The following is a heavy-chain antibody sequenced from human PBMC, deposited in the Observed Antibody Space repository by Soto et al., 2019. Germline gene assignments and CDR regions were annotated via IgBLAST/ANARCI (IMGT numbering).Heavy chain of an antibody. Sequence: WGSLRLSCAASGFTFSSYEMNWVRQAPGKGLEWVSYISSGGSTRYYADSVKGRFTISRDNAKNSLYLQMNSLRAEDTAVYYCAREGGVYGTDFDYWGQGTLVTVSS. CDR3: AREGGVYGTDFDY. V-gene: IGHV3-48*03. J-gene: IGHJ4*02. CDR1: GFTFSSYE. D-gene: IGHD2-8*02. CDR2: ISSGGSTR.